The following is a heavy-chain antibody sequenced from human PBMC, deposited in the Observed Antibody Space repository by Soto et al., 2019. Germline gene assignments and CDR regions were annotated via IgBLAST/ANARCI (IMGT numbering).Heavy chain of an antibody. D-gene: IGHD3-10*01. CDR3: ARSHGSGSYYNDD. CDR2: IYYIGST. J-gene: IGHJ4*02. Sequence: SETLSLTCTVSGGSISSGNYCWSWIRQPPGKGLEWIGYIYYIGSTHYNPSLKSRVTISVDASKNQFSLKLSSVTAADTAVYYCARSHGSGSYYNDDWGQGTLVTVSS. V-gene: IGHV4-30-4*01. CDR1: GGSISSGNYC.